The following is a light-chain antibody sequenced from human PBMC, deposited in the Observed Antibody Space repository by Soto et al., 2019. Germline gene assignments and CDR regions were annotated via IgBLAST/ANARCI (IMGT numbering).Light chain of an antibody. CDR2: GTT. Sequence: EIVLTQSPATLSVSPGERATLSCRASQSVGINFGWYQQNPGQAPRLLIFGTTTRATGVPAMFSGSGSGTEFTLTICSRQSEDFAVYYGQQYGDWPLTFGGGAKVEIE. CDR1: QSVGIN. CDR3: QQYGDWPLT. V-gene: IGKV3-15*01. J-gene: IGKJ4*01.